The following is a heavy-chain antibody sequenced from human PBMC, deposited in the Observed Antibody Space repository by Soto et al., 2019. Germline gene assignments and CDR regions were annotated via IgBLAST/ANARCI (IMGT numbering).Heavy chain of an antibody. Sequence: SETLFLTCAVYGGSFSGYYWSWIRQPPGKGLEWIGEINHSGSTNYNPSLKSRVTISVDTSKNQFSLKLSSVTAADTAVYYCARSGRITIFGVANYGMDVWGQGTTVTVSS. CDR2: INHSGST. V-gene: IGHV4-34*01. CDR1: GGSFSGYY. J-gene: IGHJ6*02. CDR3: ARSGRITIFGVANYGMDV. D-gene: IGHD3-3*01.